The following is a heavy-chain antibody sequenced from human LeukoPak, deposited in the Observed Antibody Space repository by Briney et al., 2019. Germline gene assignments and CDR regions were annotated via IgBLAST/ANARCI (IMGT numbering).Heavy chain of an antibody. CDR1: GVSISSYY. CDR2: IYYSGST. Sequence: PSETLSLTCTVSGVSISSYYWSWVRQPPGKGLEWLGYIYYSGSTNYNPSLKSRVTISVDTSKNQFSLKLSSVTAADTAVYYCAREDCSGGSCYYFDYWGQGTLVTVSS. CDR3: AREDCSGGSCYYFDY. J-gene: IGHJ4*02. V-gene: IGHV4-59*12. D-gene: IGHD2-15*01.